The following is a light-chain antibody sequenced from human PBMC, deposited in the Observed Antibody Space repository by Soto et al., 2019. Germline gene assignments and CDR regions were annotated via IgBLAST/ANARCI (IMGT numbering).Light chain of an antibody. CDR1: QSVSGRY. CDR2: NAS. Sequence: EIVLTQSPGTLSLSPGERATISCRASQSVSGRYLAWYQQKFGQAPRLLIYNASNRATGIPDRFSGSGSGTDFTLTISRLEPEDFAMYYCQQYGAIPYTFGQGTKLEIK. CDR3: QQYGAIPYT. V-gene: IGKV3-20*01. J-gene: IGKJ2*01.